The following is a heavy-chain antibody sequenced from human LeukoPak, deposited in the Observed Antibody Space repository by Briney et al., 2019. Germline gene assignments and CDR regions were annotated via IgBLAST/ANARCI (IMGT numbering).Heavy chain of an antibody. J-gene: IGHJ4*02. CDR2: IYYSGST. V-gene: IGHV4-59*01. CDR3: AAQDGYITTYFDY. CDR1: GGSTSSYY. D-gene: IGHD5-24*01. Sequence: PSETLSLTCTVSGGSTSSYYWSWIRQPPGKGLEWIGYIYYSGSTNYNPSLKSRVTISVDTSKNQFSLKLSSVTAADTAVCYCAAQDGYITTYFDYWGQGTLVTVSS.